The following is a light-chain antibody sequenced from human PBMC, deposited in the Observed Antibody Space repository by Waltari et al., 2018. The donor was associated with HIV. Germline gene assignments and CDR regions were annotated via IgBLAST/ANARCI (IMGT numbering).Light chain of an antibody. Sequence: QSVLTQPPSASGTPGQRVTISCSGSSSNIGSDYVTWYQQLPGTAPNLLIYRNTQRPSGVPDRFSCSKSGTSASLAISGLRSEDEADYYCAAWDDSLSGPVFGGGTKLTVL. J-gene: IGLJ2*01. V-gene: IGLV1-47*01. CDR2: RNT. CDR3: AAWDDSLSGPV. CDR1: SSNIGSDY.